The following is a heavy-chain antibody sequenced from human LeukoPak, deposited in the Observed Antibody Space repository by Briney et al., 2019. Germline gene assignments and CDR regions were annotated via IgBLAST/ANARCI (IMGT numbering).Heavy chain of an antibody. V-gene: IGHV3-48*01. CDR2: IRSSSSTI. Sequence: GGSLRLSCAASGFTFSSYSMNWVRQAPGKGLEWVSYIRSSSSTIYYADSVKGRFTISRDNAKNSLYLQMNSLRAEDTAVYYCARAKRNGFDIWGQGTMVTVPS. CDR3: ARAKRNGFDI. CDR1: GFTFSSYS. J-gene: IGHJ3*02.